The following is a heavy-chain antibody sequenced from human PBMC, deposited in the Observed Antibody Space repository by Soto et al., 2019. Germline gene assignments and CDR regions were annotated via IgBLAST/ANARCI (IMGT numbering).Heavy chain of an antibody. CDR3: ARGRRYTVTTKYYYYMDV. V-gene: IGHV4-34*01. J-gene: IGHJ6*03. Sequence: PSETLSLTCAVYGGSFGVYCWSWIRQPPGKGLEWIAEINHSGSTNYNPSLKSRLTISVDRSKNQFSLKLSSVTAADTAVYYCARGRRYTVTTKYYYYMDVSGKGTTVTVSS. CDR1: GGSFGVYC. D-gene: IGHD4-17*01. CDR2: INHSGST.